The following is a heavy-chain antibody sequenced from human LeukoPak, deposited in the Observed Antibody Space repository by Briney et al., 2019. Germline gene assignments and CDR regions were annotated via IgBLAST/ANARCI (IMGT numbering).Heavy chain of an antibody. V-gene: IGHV3-7*01. D-gene: IGHD6-6*01. CDR1: GFTCSSYW. CDR2: IKQDGSEK. CDR3: ARDASSPWYFDL. J-gene: IGHJ2*01. Sequence: GGSLRLSCAASGFTCSSYWMSWVRQAPGKGLEWVANIKQDGSEKYYVDSVKGRFTIPRDNAKNSLYLQMNSLRAEDTAVYYCARDASSPWYFDLWGRGTLVTVSS.